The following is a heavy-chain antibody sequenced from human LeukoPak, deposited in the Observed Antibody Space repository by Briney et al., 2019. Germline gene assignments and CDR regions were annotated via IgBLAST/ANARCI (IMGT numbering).Heavy chain of an antibody. CDR3: ARVVPGTGFFY. CDR1: GFTFSSYW. CDR2: INSDGSST. D-gene: IGHD2-8*02. V-gene: IGHV3-74*01. Sequence: GGSLRLSCAASGFTFSSYWMHWVRQAPGKGLVWVSRINSDGSSTSYADSVKGRFTISRDNAKNSLYLQMNSLRAEDTAVYYCARVVPGTGFFYWGQGTLVTVSS. J-gene: IGHJ4*02.